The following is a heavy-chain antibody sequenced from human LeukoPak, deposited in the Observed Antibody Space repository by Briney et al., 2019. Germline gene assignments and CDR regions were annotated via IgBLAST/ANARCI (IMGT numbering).Heavy chain of an antibody. CDR2: IYYSGST. Sequence: ASETLSLTCTVSGGSISSSSYYWGWIRQPPGKGLEWIGSIYYSGSTYYSPSLKSRVTISVDTSKNQFSPKLSSVTAADTAVYYCAREPSHLRAIDYWGQGTLVTVSS. CDR1: GGSISSSSYY. V-gene: IGHV4-39*02. CDR3: AREPSHLRAIDY. D-gene: IGHD4-17*01. J-gene: IGHJ4*02.